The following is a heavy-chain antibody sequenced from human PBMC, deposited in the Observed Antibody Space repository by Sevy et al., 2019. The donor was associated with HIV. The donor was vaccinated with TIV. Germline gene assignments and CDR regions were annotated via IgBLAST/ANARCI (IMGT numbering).Heavy chain of an antibody. Sequence: GGCLRLSCIVSGFTFKSYAMHWVRQAPGKGLEWVTFIRNDGSTKYYTDSVRGRFTISRDNSKNTLYLQMNSLRGEDTAVYYCAKGPHPAVTTSYGFDVWGQGTTVTVSS. CDR2: IRNDGSTK. CDR3: AKGPHPAVTTSYGFDV. J-gene: IGHJ6*02. D-gene: IGHD4-17*01. CDR1: GFTFKSYA. V-gene: IGHV3-30*02.